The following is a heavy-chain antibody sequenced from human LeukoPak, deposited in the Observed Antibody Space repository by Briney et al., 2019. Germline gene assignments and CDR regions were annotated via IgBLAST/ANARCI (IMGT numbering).Heavy chain of an antibody. CDR3: AREWGAVAELDAFDI. D-gene: IGHD6-19*01. V-gene: IGHV4-38-2*02. J-gene: IGHJ3*02. CDR1: GYSISSGYY. Sequence: SETLSLTCTVSGYSISSGYYWGWIRQPPGKGLEWIGSIYHSGSTYYNPSLKSRVTILIDTSKNQFSLNLSSVTAADTAVYYCAREWGAVAELDAFDIWGQGTMVTVSS. CDR2: IYHSGST.